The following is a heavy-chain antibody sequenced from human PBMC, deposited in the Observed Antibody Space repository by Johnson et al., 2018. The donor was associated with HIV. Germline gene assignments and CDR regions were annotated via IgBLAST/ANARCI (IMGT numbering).Heavy chain of an antibody. CDR2: ISYDGTDK. CDR3: AREVYAHDAFDV. J-gene: IGHJ3*01. Sequence: VQLVESGGGVVQPGRSLRLSCAASGFNFSSYAMHWVRQAPGKGLEWVALISYDGTDKYYADSVKGRFTISRDNSKKTLYLQMNSLRPEDTAVYYCAREVYAHDAFDVWGQGTMVTVSS. D-gene: IGHD3-16*01. CDR1: GFNFSSYA. V-gene: IGHV3-30*04.